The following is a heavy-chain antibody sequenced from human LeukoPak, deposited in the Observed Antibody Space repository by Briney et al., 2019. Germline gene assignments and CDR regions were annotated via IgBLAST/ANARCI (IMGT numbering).Heavy chain of an antibody. CDR2: ISSSSSYI. Sequence: GGSLRLSCAASGFTFSSYSMNWVRQAPGKGLEWVSSISSSSSYIYYADSVKGRFTISRDNSKNTLYLQMNSLRAEDTAMYYCARTDCSGSSCYKIYYFDYWGQGTLVTVSS. D-gene: IGHD2-15*01. V-gene: IGHV3-21*04. CDR1: GFTFSSYS. J-gene: IGHJ4*02. CDR3: ARTDCSGSSCYKIYYFDY.